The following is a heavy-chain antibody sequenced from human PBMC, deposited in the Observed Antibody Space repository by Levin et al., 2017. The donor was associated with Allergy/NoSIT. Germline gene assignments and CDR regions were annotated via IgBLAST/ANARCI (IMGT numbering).Heavy chain of an antibody. Sequence: GESLKISCAASGFTFSTYAMSWVRQAPGKGLEWVSAISGSGASTYYADSVKGRFTISRDNSKNTLYLQMNSLRAEDTAVYHCAKSSYDSSGYYQSDAFDIWGQGTMVTVSS. V-gene: IGHV3-23*01. J-gene: IGHJ3*02. CDR1: GFTFSTYA. D-gene: IGHD3-22*01. CDR2: ISGSGAST. CDR3: AKSSYDSSGYYQSDAFDI.